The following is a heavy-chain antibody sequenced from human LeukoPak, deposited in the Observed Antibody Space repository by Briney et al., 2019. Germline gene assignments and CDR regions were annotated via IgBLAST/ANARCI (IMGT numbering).Heavy chain of an antibody. D-gene: IGHD1-26*01. CDR3: AREYRGTSDFDY. CDR1: GFSCNTCW. Sequence: GGSLRLSCAVSGFSCNTCWMSWVRQSPGKGLEWVANINQDGSEQHYVDSVEGRSTISTDNAKKSLYLQMNSLRAEDTAVYYCAREYRGTSDFDYWGQGTLVTVSS. V-gene: IGHV3-7*04. J-gene: IGHJ4*02. CDR2: INQDGSEQ.